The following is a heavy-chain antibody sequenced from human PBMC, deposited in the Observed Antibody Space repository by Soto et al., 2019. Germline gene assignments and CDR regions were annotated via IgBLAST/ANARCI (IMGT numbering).Heavy chain of an antibody. CDR3: AHQNDTQGGFDY. Sequence: QITLKESGPTLVKPTQTLTLTCTFSGFSLSTSGVGVGWIRQPPGKALEWLALIYWDDDKRYSPSLKSRPTIXKXXSKNQVVLTMTNMDPVDTPTYYCAHQNDTQGGFDYWGQGTLVTVSS. D-gene: IGHD1-1*01. J-gene: IGHJ4*02. V-gene: IGHV2-5*02. CDR1: GFSLSTSGVG. CDR2: IYWDDDK.